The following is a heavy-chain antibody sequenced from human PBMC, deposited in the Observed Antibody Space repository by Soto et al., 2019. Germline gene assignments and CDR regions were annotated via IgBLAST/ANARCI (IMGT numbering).Heavy chain of an antibody. CDR3: ARNSPYPGGYGHFDH. V-gene: IGHV4-34*01. J-gene: IGHJ4*02. CDR1: GGSFSGYY. D-gene: IGHD5-12*01. Sequence: SETLSLTCAVYGGSFSGYYWSWIRQPPGKGLEWIGEINHSGSTNYNPSLKSRVTISVDTSKNQFSLKLSSVTAADTAVYYCARNSPYPGGYGHFDHWGQGNLVTVSS. CDR2: INHSGST.